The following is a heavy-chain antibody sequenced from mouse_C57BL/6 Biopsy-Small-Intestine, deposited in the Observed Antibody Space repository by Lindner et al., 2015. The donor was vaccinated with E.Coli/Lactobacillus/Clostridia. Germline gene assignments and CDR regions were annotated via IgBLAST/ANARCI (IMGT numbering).Heavy chain of an antibody. CDR3: ARRDYGSYYAMDY. V-gene: IGHV1-39*01. CDR2: INPNYGTT. D-gene: IGHD1-1*01. J-gene: IGHJ4*01. CDR1: GYSFTDYN. Sequence: VQLQESGPELVKPGASVKISCKASGYSFTDYNMNWVKQSNGKSLEWIGVINPNYGTTSYNQKFKGKATFTADTSSNTAYMQLSSLTTEDSAIYYCARRDYGSYYAMDYWGQGTSVTVSS.